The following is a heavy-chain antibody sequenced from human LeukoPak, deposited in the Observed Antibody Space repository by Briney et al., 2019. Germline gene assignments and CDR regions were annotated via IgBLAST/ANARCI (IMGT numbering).Heavy chain of an antibody. J-gene: IGHJ4*02. D-gene: IGHD2-2*01. V-gene: IGHV3-15*01. Sequence: PGGSLRLSCAASGFTFSNAWMSWVRQAPGKGLEWVGRIKSKTDGGTTDYAAPVKGRFTISRDDSKNTLYLQMNSLKTEDTAVYYCTTASRDCSSTSCYESSFDYWGQGTLVTVSS. CDR2: IKSKTDGGTT. CDR1: GFTFSNAW. CDR3: TTASRDCSSTSCYESSFDY.